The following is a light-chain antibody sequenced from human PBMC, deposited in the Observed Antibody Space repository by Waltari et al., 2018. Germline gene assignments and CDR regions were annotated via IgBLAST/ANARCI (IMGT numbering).Light chain of an antibody. CDR2: EVS. V-gene: IGLV2-8*01. J-gene: IGLJ2*01. CDR3: SSYAGSDNFVV. Sequence: QSALTQPPSASGSPGQSVTISCPGTSSDIGGYNYVSWYQHHPDKAPKLMIYEVSKRPSGVPDRFSGSKSDNTASLTVSGLQAEDEADYYCSSYAGSDNFVVFGGGTKLTVL. CDR1: SSDIGGYNY.